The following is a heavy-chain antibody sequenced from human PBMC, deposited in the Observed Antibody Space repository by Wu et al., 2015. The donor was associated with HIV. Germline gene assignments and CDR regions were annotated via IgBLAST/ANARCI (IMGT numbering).Heavy chain of an antibody. Sequence: QVQLVQSGAEVKKPEASVKVSCKASGYTFTAYYIHWVRQAPGQGLEWMGWINPNSGGTNYAQKFQGRVTMTRDTSISTAYMELSRLRSDDTAMYYCARGGTTVTTSNDYWGQGTLVTVSS. CDR3: ARGGTTVTTSNDY. CDR1: GYTFTAYY. J-gene: IGHJ4*02. D-gene: IGHD4-11*01. V-gene: IGHV1-2*02. CDR2: INPNSGGT.